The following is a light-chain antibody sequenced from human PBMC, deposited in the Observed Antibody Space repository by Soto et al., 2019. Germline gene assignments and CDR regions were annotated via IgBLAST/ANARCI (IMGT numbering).Light chain of an antibody. CDR3: QQYGTSEII. V-gene: IGKV3-20*01. J-gene: IGKJ5*01. Sequence: IVLTQSPGTLSLSPGERDTLSWMASQSLSNSFIAWYHQKPGQAPRLLIYDTSSRATGIPARFSGSGYGKDFTLTISRLEPEDFAVYFCQQYGTSEIIVGQVTRLEIK. CDR1: QSLSNSF. CDR2: DTS.